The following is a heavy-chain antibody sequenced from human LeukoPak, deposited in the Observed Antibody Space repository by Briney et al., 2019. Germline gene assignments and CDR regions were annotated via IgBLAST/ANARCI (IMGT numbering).Heavy chain of an antibody. J-gene: IGHJ4*02. Sequence: SVKVSCKASGGTFSSYAIIWVRQAPGQGLEWMGRIIPILGIANYAQKFQGRVTITADKSTSTAYMELSSLRSEDTAVYYCARGAGDFDYWGQGTLVTVSS. V-gene: IGHV1-69*04. CDR1: GGTFSSYA. D-gene: IGHD6-25*01. CDR3: ARGAGDFDY. CDR2: IIPILGIA.